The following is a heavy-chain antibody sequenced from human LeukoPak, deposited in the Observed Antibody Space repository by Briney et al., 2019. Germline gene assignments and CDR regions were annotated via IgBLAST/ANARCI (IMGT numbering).Heavy chain of an antibody. CDR1: GFTFSSYA. V-gene: IGHV3-23*01. CDR2: ISGSGGST. CDR3: ARIRYKSGWFIDY. J-gene: IGHJ4*02. D-gene: IGHD6-19*01. Sequence: GGSLRLSCAASGFTFSSYAMSWVRQAPGKGLEWVSAISGSGGSTYYADSVKGRFTISRDTSKNTLYLQMSSLRVEDTAVYYCARIRYKSGWFIDYWGQGTLVTVPS.